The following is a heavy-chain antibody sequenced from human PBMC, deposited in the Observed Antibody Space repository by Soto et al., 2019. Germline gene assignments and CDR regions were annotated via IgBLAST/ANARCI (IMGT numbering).Heavy chain of an antibody. J-gene: IGHJ6*03. V-gene: IGHV3-23*01. D-gene: IGHD2-8*01. Sequence: GGSLRLSCVAPGFTFSTSAMSWVRQAPGRGLEWVSSITDNGETTYYPDSMKGRFTVSRDNSKNTLFLQMNSLRAEDTAVYYCARASPHCTNGVCPHSRSFQTPSRHYMDVWGKGTTVTVS. CDR1: GFTFSTSA. CDR2: ITDNGETT. CDR3: ARASPHCTNGVCPHSRSFQTPSRHYMDV.